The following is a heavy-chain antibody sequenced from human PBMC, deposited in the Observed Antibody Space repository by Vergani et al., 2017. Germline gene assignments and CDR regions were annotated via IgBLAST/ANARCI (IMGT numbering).Heavy chain of an antibody. CDR3: AREIAVAGADY. D-gene: IGHD6-19*01. V-gene: IGHV3-9*01. CDR2: IDRNYGVK. J-gene: IGHJ4*02. CDR1: GFTFQAFA. Sequence: VQLVEAGGGLVQPGGSLRLSCTASGFTFQAFAFHWVRQVSGRGLEWVSGIDRNYGVKNGNSFEGRFSISRDNAKNSLYLQMNSLRAEDTAVYYCAREIAVAGADYWGQGTLVTVSS.